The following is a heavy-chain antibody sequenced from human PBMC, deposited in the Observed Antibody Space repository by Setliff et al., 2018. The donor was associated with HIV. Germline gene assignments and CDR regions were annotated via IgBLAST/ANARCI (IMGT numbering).Heavy chain of an antibody. D-gene: IGHD3-22*01. Sequence: SETLSLTCSVSGGSIGNFYWSWIRQPPGKGLEWIGYIFYSGSTNYNPSPKSRVTISVDTSKNQFSLKLSSVTATDTTVYYCASPYCYDSSGYWYFDLWGRGTLVTVSS. V-gene: IGHV4-59*08. J-gene: IGHJ2*01. CDR2: IFYSGST. CDR3: ASPYCYDSSGYWYFDL. CDR1: GGSIGNFY.